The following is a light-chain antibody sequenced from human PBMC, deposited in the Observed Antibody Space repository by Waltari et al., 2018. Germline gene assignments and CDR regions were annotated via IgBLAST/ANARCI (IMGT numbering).Light chain of an antibody. CDR1: SSDIGDNNY. CDR3: SSYTAGNIVI. J-gene: IGLJ2*01. V-gene: IGLV2-14*01. CDR2: EVN. Sequence: QSALTQPASVSGSPGQSIIIPCTGTSSDIGDNNYVSWYQHHPGKAPKLMIYEVNHRPSGISYRCSGSKSGSTASLTISGVQAEDEADYYCSSYTAGNIVIFGGGTKVTVL.